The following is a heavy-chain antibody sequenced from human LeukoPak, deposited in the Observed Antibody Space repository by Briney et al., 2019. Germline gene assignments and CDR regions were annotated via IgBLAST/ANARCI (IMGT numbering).Heavy chain of an antibody. J-gene: IGHJ5*02. Sequence: GASVKVSCKASGYTFTSYDINWVRQATGQGLEWMGWMNPNSGNTGYAQKFQGRVTITRNTSISTAYMELSRLRSDDTAVYYCAREEGDDYDILTGYYPDWFDPWGQGTLVTVSS. CDR1: GYTFTSYD. D-gene: IGHD3-9*01. V-gene: IGHV1-8*03. CDR3: AREEGDDYDILTGYYPDWFDP. CDR2: MNPNSGNT.